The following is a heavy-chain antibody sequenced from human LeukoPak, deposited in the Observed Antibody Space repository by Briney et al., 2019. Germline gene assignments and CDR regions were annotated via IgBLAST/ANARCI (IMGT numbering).Heavy chain of an antibody. V-gene: IGHV1-69*02. Sequence: SVNVSCKASGATFSSYTTSWVRQPAGHVIEWMGRIIPILGIANYAQKFQGRVTITADKSTSTAYMELSSLRSEDTAVYYCARTGTGTTSPPWFDPWGQGTLVTVSS. CDR2: IIPILGIA. J-gene: IGHJ5*02. CDR1: GATFSSYT. CDR3: ARTGTGTTSPPWFDP. D-gene: IGHD1-7*01.